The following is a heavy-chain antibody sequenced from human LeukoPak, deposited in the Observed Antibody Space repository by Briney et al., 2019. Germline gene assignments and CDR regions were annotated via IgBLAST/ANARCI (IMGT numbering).Heavy chain of an antibody. V-gene: IGHV4-59*08. CDR3: ARRRVGDSLDY. J-gene: IGHJ4*02. CDR1: GGSISSYY. CDR2: IYYSGST. D-gene: IGHD3-10*01. Sequence: PSETLSLTCTVSGGSISSYYWSWIRQPPGKGLEWIGYIYYSGSTNYNPSLKSRVTISVDTSKNQFSLKLSSVTAADTAVYYCARRRVGDSLDYWGQGTLVTVSS.